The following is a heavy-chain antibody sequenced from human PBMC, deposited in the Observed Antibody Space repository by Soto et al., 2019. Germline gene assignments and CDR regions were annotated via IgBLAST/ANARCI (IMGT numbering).Heavy chain of an antibody. D-gene: IGHD6-13*01. CDR3: ARDSIMIAAAGTYSVWFDP. V-gene: IGHV6-1*01. J-gene: IGHJ5*02. CDR1: GDSVSSNSAA. CDR2: TYYRSKWYN. Sequence: PSQTLSLTCAISGDSVSSNSAAWNWIRQSPSRGLEWLGRTYYRSKWYNDYAVSVKSRITINPDTSKNQFSLQLNSVTPEDTAVYYCARDSIMIAAAGTYSVWFDPWGQGTLVTVSS.